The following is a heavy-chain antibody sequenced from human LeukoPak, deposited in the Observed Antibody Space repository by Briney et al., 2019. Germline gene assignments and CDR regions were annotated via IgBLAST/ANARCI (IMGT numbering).Heavy chain of an antibody. D-gene: IGHD6-13*01. CDR2: ISYDGSNK. V-gene: IGHV3-30*04. CDR3: ARDSSLVNFDY. Sequence: GGSLRLSCAASGFTFSSYAMHWVRQAPGKGLEWVAVISYDGSNKYYADSVKGRFTVSRDNSKNTLYLQMNSLRAEDTAVYYCARDSSLVNFDYWGQGTLVTVSS. CDR1: GFTFSSYA. J-gene: IGHJ4*02.